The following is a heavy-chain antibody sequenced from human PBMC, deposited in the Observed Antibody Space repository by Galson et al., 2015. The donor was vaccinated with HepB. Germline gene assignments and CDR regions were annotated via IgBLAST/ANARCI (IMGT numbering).Heavy chain of an antibody. CDR1: GFTFNSYA. D-gene: IGHD3-16*01. Sequence: SLRLSCAASGFTFNSYAMTWVRQAPGKGLEWVAAIGGGGSTSYAESVKGRFTISRDNSKNMVFLQMYSLRAEDTAVYYCAKGDVWGSAAVNYGMDVWGQGTTVTVSS. CDR2: IGGGGST. V-gene: IGHV3-23*01. J-gene: IGHJ6*02. CDR3: AKGDVWGSAAVNYGMDV.